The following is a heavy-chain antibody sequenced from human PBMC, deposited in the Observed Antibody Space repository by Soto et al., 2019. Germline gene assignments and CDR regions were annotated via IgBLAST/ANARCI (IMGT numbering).Heavy chain of an antibody. J-gene: IGHJ4*02. CDR3: ARGYYDYVWGVPAADY. V-gene: IGHV3-33*01. CDR2: IWYDGSNK. CDR1: GFTFSSYG. Sequence: GGSLRLSCAASGFTFSSYGMHWVRQAPGKGLEWVAVIWYDGSNKYYADSVKGRFTISRDNSKNTLYLQMNSLRAEDTAVYYCARGYYDYVWGVPAADYWGQGTLVTVSS. D-gene: IGHD3-16*01.